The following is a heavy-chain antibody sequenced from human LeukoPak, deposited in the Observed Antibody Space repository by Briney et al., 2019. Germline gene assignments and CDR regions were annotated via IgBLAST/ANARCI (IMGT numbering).Heavy chain of an antibody. CDR1: GFAFGVHA. CDR3: AKDWTPHNRVYDCFDF. D-gene: IGHD3-16*01. J-gene: IGHJ4*02. V-gene: IGHV3-23*01. Sequence: GGSLRLSCAASGFAFGVHAMSWVRQAPGKGPEWVATIGSGADLFYAESVKGRFTISRDDPRNTLWLQMNSLRAEDTALYYCAKDWTPHNRVYDCFDFWGQGTQVTLSS. CDR2: IGSGADL.